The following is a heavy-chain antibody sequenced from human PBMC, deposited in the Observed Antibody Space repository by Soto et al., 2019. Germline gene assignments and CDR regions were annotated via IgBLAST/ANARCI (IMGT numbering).Heavy chain of an antibody. V-gene: IGHV3-48*03. Sequence: PGGSLRLSCAASGFTFSSYEMNWVRQAPGKGLEWVSYISSSGSTIYYADSVKGRFTISRDNAKNSLYLQMNSLRAEDTAVYYCAGDFVQESRVGFEPWGQGTLVTVSS. CDR1: GFTFSSYE. CDR2: ISSSGSTI. CDR3: AGDFVQESRVGFEP. D-gene: IGHD3-16*02. J-gene: IGHJ5*02.